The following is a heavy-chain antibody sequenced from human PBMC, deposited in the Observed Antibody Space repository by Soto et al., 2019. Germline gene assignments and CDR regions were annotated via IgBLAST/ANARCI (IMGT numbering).Heavy chain of an antibody. CDR2: ISYDGSNK. CDR3: ARDGPKSSGFDD. Sequence: GGSLRLSCAASGFTFSSYAMHWVRQAPGKGLEWVAVISYDGSNKYYADSVKGRFTISRDNSKNTLYLQMNSLRAEDTAVYYCARDGPKSSGFDDWGQGTLVTVSS. CDR1: GFTFSSYA. J-gene: IGHJ4*02. V-gene: IGHV3-30-3*01. D-gene: IGHD6-19*01.